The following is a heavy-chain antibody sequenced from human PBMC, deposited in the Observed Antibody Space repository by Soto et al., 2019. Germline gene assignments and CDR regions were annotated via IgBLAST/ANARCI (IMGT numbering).Heavy chain of an antibody. CDR1: GGSISSHY. V-gene: IGHV4-59*11. Sequence: SETLSLTCTVSGGSISSHYWTWIRQPPGKGLEWIGYIFSNGRANYNPSLESRVTISVDTSKNQVSLKLRSVTAADTAAYYCARGGDNSPWYYSLWGQGTLVTVSS. J-gene: IGHJ4*02. CDR3: ARGGDNSPWYYSL. D-gene: IGHD3-10*01. CDR2: IFSNGRA.